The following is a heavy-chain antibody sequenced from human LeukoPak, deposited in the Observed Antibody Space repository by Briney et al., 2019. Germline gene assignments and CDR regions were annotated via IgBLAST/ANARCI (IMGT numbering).Heavy chain of an antibody. J-gene: IGHJ4*02. CDR3: TRGVVGATAGGH. CDR1: GDSISSGSYQ. D-gene: IGHD1-26*01. V-gene: IGHV4-61*02. Sequence: PSETLSLTCTVSGDSISSGSYQWSWVRQPAGQGLEWIGRINASGRTRYNPSLMSRVTMSVYTSKDQFTLQLSSVTATDTAIYYCTRGVVGATAGGHWGQGTLVTVSS. CDR2: INASGRT.